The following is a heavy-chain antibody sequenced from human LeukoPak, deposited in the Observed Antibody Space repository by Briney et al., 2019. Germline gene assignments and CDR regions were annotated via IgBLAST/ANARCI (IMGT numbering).Heavy chain of an antibody. Sequence: PGGSLRLSCAASGFTFSGYSMNWVRQAPGKGLEWISYINSISDTIYYADSVKGRFTISRDNSKNTLYLQMNSLRAEDTAVYYCAKALVRGVRFDYWAREPWSPSPQ. CDR3: AKALVRGVRFDY. D-gene: IGHD3-10*01. V-gene: IGHV3-48*01. CDR1: GFTFSGYS. CDR2: INSISDTI. J-gene: IGHJ4*02.